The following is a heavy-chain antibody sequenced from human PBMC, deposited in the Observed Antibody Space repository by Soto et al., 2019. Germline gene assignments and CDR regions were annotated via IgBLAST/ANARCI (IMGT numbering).Heavy chain of an antibody. D-gene: IGHD6-13*01. CDR1: GFTVSSNY. J-gene: IGHJ6*03. Sequence: EVQLVESGGGLVQPGGSLRLSCAASGFTVSSNYMSWVRQAPGTGLVWVLVIYSGGSTYYADSVKGKFTISRDNSKNKLYLQMNSPRAEDQTVYYCARVPDSSSRRYYSYYMDVCGKGTTVTVSS. CDR2: IYSGGST. CDR3: ARVPDSSSRRYYSYYMDV. V-gene: IGHV3-66*01.